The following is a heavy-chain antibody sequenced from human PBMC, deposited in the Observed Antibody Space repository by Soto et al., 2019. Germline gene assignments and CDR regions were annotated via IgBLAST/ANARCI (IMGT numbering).Heavy chain of an antibody. D-gene: IGHD3-9*01. V-gene: IGHV1-69*02. CDR3: AVERYFDWFFPKDP. J-gene: IGHJ5*02. Sequence: SVKVSCKASGGPFSSYTISWVRQAPGQGLEWMGRIIPILGIANYAQKFQGRVTITADKSTSTAYMELSSLRSEDTAVYYCAVERYFDWFFPKDPWGQGTLVTVSS. CDR2: IIPILGIA. CDR1: GGPFSSYT.